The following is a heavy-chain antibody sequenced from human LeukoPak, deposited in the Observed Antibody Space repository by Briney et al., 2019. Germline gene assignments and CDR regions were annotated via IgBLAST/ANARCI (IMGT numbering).Heavy chain of an antibody. CDR1: SGSLSVYS. CDR2: IYYSGST. D-gene: IGHD5-24*01. Sequence: SETLSLTCAVYSGSLSVYSWSWIRQPPGKGLEWIGYIYYSGSTNYNPSLKSRVTISVDTSKNQFSLKLSSVTAADTAVYYCARENVEMATTGAFDIWGQGTMVTVSS. CDR3: ARENVEMATTGAFDI. V-gene: IGHV4-59*12. J-gene: IGHJ3*02.